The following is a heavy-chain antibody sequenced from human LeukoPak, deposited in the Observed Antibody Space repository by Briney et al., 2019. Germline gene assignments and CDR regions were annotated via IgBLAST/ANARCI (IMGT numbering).Heavy chain of an antibody. CDR2: IYTSGST. CDR1: GGSISSGSYY. J-gene: IGHJ4*02. Sequence: SETLSLTCTVSGGSISSGSYYWSWIRQPAGKGLEWIGRIYTSGSTNYNPSLKSRVTISVDTSKNQFPLKLSSVTAADTAVYYCARGMGDSSGYYYGYYFDYWGQGTLVTVSS. D-gene: IGHD3-22*01. V-gene: IGHV4-61*02. CDR3: ARGMGDSSGYYYGYYFDY.